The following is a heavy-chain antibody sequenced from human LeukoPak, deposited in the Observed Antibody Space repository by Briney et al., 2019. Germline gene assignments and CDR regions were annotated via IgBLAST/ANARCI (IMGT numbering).Heavy chain of an antibody. CDR2: IYHSGST. J-gene: IGHJ4*02. Sequence: SGTLSLTCAVSGGSISSSNWWSWVRQPPGKGLEWIGEIYHSGSTNYNPSLKSRVTISVDKSKNQFSLRLSSVTAADTAVYYCARERPDSPEFEPSPYFGTPYFDYWGQGALVTVSS. CDR3: ARERPDSPEFEPSPYFGTPYFDY. V-gene: IGHV4-4*02. CDR1: GGSISSSNW. D-gene: IGHD1-14*01.